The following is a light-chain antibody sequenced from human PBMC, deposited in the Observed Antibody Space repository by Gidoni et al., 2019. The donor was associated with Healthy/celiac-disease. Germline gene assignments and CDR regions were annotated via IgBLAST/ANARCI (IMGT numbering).Light chain of an antibody. J-gene: IGKJ1*01. CDR1: QSLLHSNGYNY. V-gene: IGKV2-28*01. CDR3: MQALQTPRT. Sequence: DIVMTQSPLSLPVTPGEPASISCSASQSLLHSNGYNYLDWYLQKPGQHPQLLIYLGSHRASGVPDRFSGSGSGTDFTLKISRVEAEDVGVDYCMQALQTPRTFGQGTKVEIK. CDR2: LGS.